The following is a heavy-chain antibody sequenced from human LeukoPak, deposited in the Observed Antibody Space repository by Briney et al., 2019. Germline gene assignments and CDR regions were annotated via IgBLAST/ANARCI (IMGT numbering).Heavy chain of an antibody. Sequence: ASVKVSCKASGYTFTDYFSHWVRQPPGQGGKGVGWINPNSGGTNNAQTFQGRVTMTRDTSISTPYMELSSLRYHDTGVYYCAREVMAKNYGMDVWGQGTTVTVSS. V-gene: IGHV1-2*02. CDR2: INPNSGGT. CDR1: GYTFTDYF. CDR3: AREVMAKNYGMDV. J-gene: IGHJ6*02. D-gene: IGHD5-24*01.